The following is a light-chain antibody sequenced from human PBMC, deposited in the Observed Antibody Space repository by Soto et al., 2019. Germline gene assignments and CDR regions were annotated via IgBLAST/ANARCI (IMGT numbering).Light chain of an antibody. CDR2: RDN. V-gene: IGLV1-47*01. Sequence: QSFLTQPPSGSLTPGQRVPISCSGSSSNIGSNYVYWYQQLPRTAPKLLLYRDNQRPSGVPDRFSDSTSGTSASPAISGLRSDDEADYYCAAWDDTLSGVVFGGGTKLTVL. CDR1: SSNIGSNY. CDR3: AAWDDTLSGVV. J-gene: IGLJ2*01.